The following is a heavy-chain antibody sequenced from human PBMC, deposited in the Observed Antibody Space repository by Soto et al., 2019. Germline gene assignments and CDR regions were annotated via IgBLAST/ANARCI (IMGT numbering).Heavy chain of an antibody. CDR2: INAGTGTT. Sequence: QGHLVQSGAEVKKPGASMKISCKASGATATRTPSRYAIHWVRQAPGQRLEWMGWINAGTGTTRSSQKFQGRVTIAWDTYASTAYMDLSSLTSEDTAVYFCARDPYSGRCPFDCWGQGTLVAVSS. D-gene: IGHD6-19*01. CDR1: GATATRTPSRYA. CDR3: ARDPYSGRCPFDC. J-gene: IGHJ4*02. V-gene: IGHV1-3*01.